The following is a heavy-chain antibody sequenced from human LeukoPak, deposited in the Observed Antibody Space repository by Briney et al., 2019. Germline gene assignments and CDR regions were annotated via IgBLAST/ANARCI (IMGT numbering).Heavy chain of an antibody. CDR2: IYSGGST. CDR1: GFTVSSNY. V-gene: IGHV3-53*01. J-gene: IGHJ4*02. CDR3: AREPDYYDSSGADY. D-gene: IGHD3-22*01. Sequence: GGSLRLSCAASGFTVSSNYMSWVRQAPGKGLEWVSVIYSGGSTYYADSVKGRLTISRDNSKNTLYLQMNSLRAEDTAVYYCAREPDYYDSSGADYWGQGTLVTVSS.